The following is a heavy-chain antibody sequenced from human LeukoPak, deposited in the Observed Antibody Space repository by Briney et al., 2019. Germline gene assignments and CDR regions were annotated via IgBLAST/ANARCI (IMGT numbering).Heavy chain of an antibody. D-gene: IGHD3-9*01. CDR1: GGSLSSYY. CDR3: AREKAHYDILTGYYYAFDI. Sequence: SETLSLTCTVSGGSLSSYYWSWIRQPPGKGLEWIGYIYYSGSTNYNPSLKSRVTISVDTSKNQFSLKLSSVTAADTAVCYCAREKAHYDILTGYYYAFDIWGQGTMVTVSS. V-gene: IGHV4-59*01. CDR2: IYYSGST. J-gene: IGHJ3*02.